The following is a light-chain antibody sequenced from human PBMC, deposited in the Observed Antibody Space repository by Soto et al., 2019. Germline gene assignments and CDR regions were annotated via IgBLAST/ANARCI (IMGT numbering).Light chain of an antibody. V-gene: IGLV2-23*01. CDR3: CSYAGSSTWV. J-gene: IGLJ3*02. Sequence: QSVLTQPASVSGSPGQSITISCTGTSSDVGSYNLVSWYQQHPGKAPKLMIYEGTKRPSGVSNRFSGSKSGNTASLTISGLQAEDEADYYCCSYAGSSTWVFGGGTKLIVL. CDR2: EGT. CDR1: SSDVGSYNL.